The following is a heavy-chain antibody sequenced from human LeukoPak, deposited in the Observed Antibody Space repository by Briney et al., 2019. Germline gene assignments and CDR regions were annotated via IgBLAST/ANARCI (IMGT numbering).Heavy chain of an antibody. CDR2: IYYSGST. Sequence: SETLSLTCTVSGYSISSGYYWSWIRQPPGKGLEWIGYIYYSGSTNYNPSLKSRVTISVDTSKNQFSLKLSSVTAADTAVYYCAREPHSMKYYYGSGSLAGILDVWGKGTTVTVSS. CDR3: AREPHSMKYYYGSGSLAGILDV. J-gene: IGHJ6*04. CDR1: GYSISSGYY. V-gene: IGHV4-61*01. D-gene: IGHD3-10*01.